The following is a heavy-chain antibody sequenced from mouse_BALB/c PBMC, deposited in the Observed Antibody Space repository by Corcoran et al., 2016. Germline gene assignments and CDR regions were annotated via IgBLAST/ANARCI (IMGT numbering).Heavy chain of an antibody. CDR2: IYWDDDK. V-gene: IGHV8-12*01. Sequence: QVTLRESGPGILQPSQTLSLTCSFSGFSLSTSGMGVSWIRQPSGKGLEWLAHIYWDDDKRYNPSLKSRLTISKDTSSNQVFLKITSVDTADTATYYCARSGADRNYFDYWGQGTTLTVSS. CDR1: GFSLSTSGMG. J-gene: IGHJ2*01. CDR3: ARSGADRNYFDY. D-gene: IGHD3-2*01.